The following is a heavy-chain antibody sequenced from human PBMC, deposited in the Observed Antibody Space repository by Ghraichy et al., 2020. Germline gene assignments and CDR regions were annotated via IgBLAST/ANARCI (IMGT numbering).Heavy chain of an antibody. CDR2: ISEDSKYI. CDR3: ARDRDFYTSGNYYGGYFDL. D-gene: IGHD3-10*01. CDR1: GFTFSTYS. V-gene: IGHV3-21*01. Sequence: LSLTCAGSGFTFSTYSMTWVRQAPGKGLEWVSSISEDSKYIYYADSLKGRFTISRDNAKNSLYLQVKSLRAEDTAVYYCARDRDFYTSGNYYGGYFDLWGRGTLVTVSS. J-gene: IGHJ2*01.